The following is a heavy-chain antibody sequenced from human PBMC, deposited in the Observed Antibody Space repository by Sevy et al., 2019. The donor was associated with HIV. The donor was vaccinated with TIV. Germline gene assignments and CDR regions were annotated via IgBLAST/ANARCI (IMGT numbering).Heavy chain of an antibody. D-gene: IGHD6-13*01. V-gene: IGHV3-74*01. CDR1: GFTFGSYW. Sequence: GGSLRLSCAASGFTFGSYWMHWVRQAPGKGLVWLSRIYVDGRTASYADSVKGRFAISRDNAKNTLYLQMNSLGDEDTAVYYCGRVPVAAAGTGIDYCGQGTLVTVSS. CDR3: GRVPVAAAGTGIDY. J-gene: IGHJ4*02. CDR2: IYVDGRTA.